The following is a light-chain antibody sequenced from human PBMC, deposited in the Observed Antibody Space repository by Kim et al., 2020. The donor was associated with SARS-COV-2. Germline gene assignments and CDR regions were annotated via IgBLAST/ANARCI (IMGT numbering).Light chain of an antibody. J-gene: IGKJ1*01. CDR2: DAS. CDR1: QSISGY. V-gene: IGKV1-5*01. Sequence: DIQMTQSPSTLSASVGDTVTITCRASQSISGYLAWYQQKPGKAPNLLIYDASSLESGVPSRFSGSGSGTEFTLTIISLQPDDFATYYCQQYNSYWTFGQGTKVDIK. CDR3: QQYNSYWT.